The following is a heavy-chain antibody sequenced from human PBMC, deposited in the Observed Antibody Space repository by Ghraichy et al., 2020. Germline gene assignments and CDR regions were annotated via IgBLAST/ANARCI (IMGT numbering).Heavy chain of an antibody. Sequence: GGSLRLSCAASGFTFSSYWMSWVRQAPGKGLEWVANIKQDGSEKYYVDSVKGRFTISRDNAKNSLYLQMNSLRAEDTAVYYCARAQDGYNYYFDYWGQGTLVTVSS. CDR2: IKQDGSEK. D-gene: IGHD5-24*01. V-gene: IGHV3-7*04. CDR1: GFTFSSYW. J-gene: IGHJ4*02. CDR3: ARAQDGYNYYFDY.